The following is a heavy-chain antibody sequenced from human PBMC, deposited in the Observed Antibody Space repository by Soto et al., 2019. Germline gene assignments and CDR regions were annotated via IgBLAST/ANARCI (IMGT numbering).Heavy chain of an antibody. V-gene: IGHV3-23*01. D-gene: IGHD1-26*01. J-gene: IGHJ4*02. Sequence: EVQLLESGGGLVQPGGSLRLSCAASGFTFSSYAMSWVRQAPGKGLKWVSAISGSGGSTYYADSVKGRFTISRDNSKNTLYLQMNSLRAEDTVVYYCARGSGSYGSDYWGQGTLVTVSS. CDR1: GFTFSSYA. CDR3: ARGSGSYGSDY. CDR2: ISGSGGST.